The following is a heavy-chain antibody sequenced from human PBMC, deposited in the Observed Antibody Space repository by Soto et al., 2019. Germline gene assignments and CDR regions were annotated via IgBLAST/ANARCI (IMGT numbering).Heavy chain of an antibody. CDR2: TYFRSKWYN. Sequence: SQTLSLTCAISGASVSSNTASWNLIRHSPSRDLKWLGRTYFRSKWYNDYAVSVKGRININPDTSNNQFSLQLNSLTPEDTAVYFCAKGDNLGPKTGYAFDPWGQGIMVTVSS. CDR3: AKGDNLGPKTGYAFDP. CDR1: GASVSSNTAS. J-gene: IGHJ5*02. D-gene: IGHD5-12*01. V-gene: IGHV6-1*01.